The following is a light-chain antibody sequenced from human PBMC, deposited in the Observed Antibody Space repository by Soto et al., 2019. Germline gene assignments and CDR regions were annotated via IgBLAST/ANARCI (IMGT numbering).Light chain of an antibody. CDR3: CSYARSNFV. Sequence: QSALTQPASVSGSPGQSITISCTGTSSDVGNYNLVSWYQQHPGKAPKLMIYEDIERPSGVSDRFSGSKSGNTTSLTISGLQAEDEAEYYCCSYARSNFVFGTGTKLTVL. J-gene: IGLJ1*01. CDR2: EDI. V-gene: IGLV2-23*01. CDR1: SSDVGNYNL.